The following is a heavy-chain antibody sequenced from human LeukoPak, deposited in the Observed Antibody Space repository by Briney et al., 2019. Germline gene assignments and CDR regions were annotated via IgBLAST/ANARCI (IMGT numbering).Heavy chain of an antibody. Sequence: PGGSLRLSCAASGFTFSSYWIHWVRQAPGKGLVWVSRINSDGSDPIYADSVKGRFTISRDNAKNTVHPQMISLGAEDTAVYYCARAYSTNTHFDYWGQGTLVTVSS. CDR1: GFTFSSYW. D-gene: IGHD6-13*01. CDR3: ARAYSTNTHFDY. V-gene: IGHV3-74*01. CDR2: INSDGSDP. J-gene: IGHJ4*02.